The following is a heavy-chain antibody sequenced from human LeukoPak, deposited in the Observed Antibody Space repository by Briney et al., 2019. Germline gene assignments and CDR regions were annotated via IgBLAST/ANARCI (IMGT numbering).Heavy chain of an antibody. J-gene: IGHJ6*02. CDR2: ISYDGSNK. CDR1: GFTFSSYA. Sequence: GGSLRLSCAASGFTFSSYAMHWVRQAPGKGLEWVAVISYDGSNKYYADSVKGRFTISRDNSKNTLYLQMNSLRAEGTAVYYCARGAILHYYYYYGMDVWGQGTTVTVSS. D-gene: IGHD2-2*02. V-gene: IGHV3-30-3*01. CDR3: ARGAILHYYYYYGMDV.